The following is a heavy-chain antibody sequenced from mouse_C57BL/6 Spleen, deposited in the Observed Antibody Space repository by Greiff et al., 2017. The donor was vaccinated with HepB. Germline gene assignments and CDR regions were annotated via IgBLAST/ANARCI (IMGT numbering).Heavy chain of an antibody. CDR3: ARHLDDYYAMDY. Sequence: EVMLVESGGGLVQPGGSLKLSCAASGFTFSDYYMYWVRQTPEKRLEWVAYISNGGGSTYYPDTVKGRFTISRDNAKNTLYLQMSRLKSEDTAMYYCARHLDDYYAMDYWGQGTSVTVSS. CDR2: ISNGGGST. V-gene: IGHV5-12*01. CDR1: GFTFSDYY. J-gene: IGHJ4*01.